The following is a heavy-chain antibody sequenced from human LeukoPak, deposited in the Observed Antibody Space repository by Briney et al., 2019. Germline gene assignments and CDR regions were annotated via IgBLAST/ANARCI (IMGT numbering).Heavy chain of an antibody. V-gene: IGHV3-30*18. CDR2: ISYDGSNK. D-gene: IGHD3-22*01. J-gene: IGHJ4*02. CDR1: GFTFSSYG. CDR3: AKMRTMYKYDSSGYYNDH. Sequence: GGSLRLSCAASGFTFSSYGVHWVRQAPGKGLEWVAVISYDGSNKYYADSVKGRFTISRDNPKNTLYMQMNSLRAEDTAVYYCAKMRTMYKYDSSGYYNDHWGQGTLVTVSS.